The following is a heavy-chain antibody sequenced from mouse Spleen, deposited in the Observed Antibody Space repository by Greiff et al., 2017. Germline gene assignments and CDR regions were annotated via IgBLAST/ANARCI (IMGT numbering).Heavy chain of an antibody. CDR1: GFTFSDYY. Sequence: EVQVVESEGGLVQPGSSMKLSCTASGFTFSDYYMAWVRQVPEKGLEWVANINYDGSSTYYLDSLKSRFIISRDNAKNILYLQMSSLKSEDTATYYCARYYYGSSPDYWGQGTTLTVSS. V-gene: IGHV5-16*01. CDR2: INYDGSST. CDR3: ARYYYGSSPDY. J-gene: IGHJ2*01. D-gene: IGHD1-1*01.